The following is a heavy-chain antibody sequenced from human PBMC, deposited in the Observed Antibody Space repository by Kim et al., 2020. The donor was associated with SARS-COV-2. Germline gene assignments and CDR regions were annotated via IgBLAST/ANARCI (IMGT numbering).Heavy chain of an antibody. J-gene: IGHJ4*02. D-gene: IGHD3-16*02. CDR3: ARGHLGELSSNDY. V-gene: IGHV3-74*01. Sequence: DAVQGRLTISRDNAKSTLYLHMNSLGAEDTAVYYCARGHLGELSSNDYWGQGTLVTVSS.